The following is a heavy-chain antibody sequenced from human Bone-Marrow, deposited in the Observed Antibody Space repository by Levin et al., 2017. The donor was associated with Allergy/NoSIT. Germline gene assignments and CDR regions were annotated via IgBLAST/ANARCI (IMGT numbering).Heavy chain of an antibody. D-gene: IGHD3-22*01. Sequence: GGSLRLSCVASGFTFSDYFMTWIRQAPGKGLEWVSYISSGSSHIYYAESVKGRFTISRDNAKNSLYLQMNSLRPEDTAMYYCARAITSNYYDSSGASFQPWGQGTLVTVS. CDR2: ISSGSSHI. V-gene: IGHV3-11*01. CDR1: GFTFSDYF. J-gene: IGHJ1*01. CDR3: ARAITSNYYDSSGASFQP.